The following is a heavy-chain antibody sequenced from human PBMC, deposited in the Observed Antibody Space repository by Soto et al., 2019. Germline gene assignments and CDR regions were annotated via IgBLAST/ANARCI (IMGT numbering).Heavy chain of an antibody. CDR3: ARMGLHLGELSRNWFDP. D-gene: IGHD3-16*02. V-gene: IGHV4-31*03. CDR1: GGSISSGNYY. CDR2: IYYSGST. J-gene: IGHJ5*02. Sequence: QVHLQESGPGLVKPSQTLSLTCTLSGGSISSGNYYWSWIRQHPGKGLEWIGYIYYSGSTHYNPCLKCRVTISLDTSNNHFSRNLSSVSAADTSGYYFARMGLHLGELSRNWFDPWGQGTLVTVSS.